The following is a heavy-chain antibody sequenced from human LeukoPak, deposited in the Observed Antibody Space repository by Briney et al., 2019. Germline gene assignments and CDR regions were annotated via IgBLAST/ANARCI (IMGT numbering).Heavy chain of an antibody. J-gene: IGHJ6*03. D-gene: IGHD1-26*01. CDR1: GFIFSSYG. CDR2: IRYDAINK. CDR3: ANDGDTVSGTYYFDMDV. V-gene: IGHV3-30*02. Sequence: PGESLRLSCAASGFIFSSYGMHWVRQAPDKGLEWVAFIRYDAINKYYADSVKGRFTISRDNSRNPLYLQMNSLSAEDAALYYCANDGDTVSGTYYFDMDVWGKGTTVTISS.